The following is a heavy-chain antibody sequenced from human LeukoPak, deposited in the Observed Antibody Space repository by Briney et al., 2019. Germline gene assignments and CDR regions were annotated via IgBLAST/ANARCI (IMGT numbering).Heavy chain of an antibody. D-gene: IGHD6-19*01. Sequence: PSETLSLTCSVSGGSISSYYWNWIRQPPGKGLEWIGYIYYTGSTNYNPSLKSRVTIAVDTSKNQFSLKVTSVTAADTAVYYCARGEAIGWSKVWGQGTLVTVSS. V-gene: IGHV4-59*01. CDR2: IYYTGST. J-gene: IGHJ4*02. CDR1: GGSISSYY. CDR3: ARGEAIGWSKV.